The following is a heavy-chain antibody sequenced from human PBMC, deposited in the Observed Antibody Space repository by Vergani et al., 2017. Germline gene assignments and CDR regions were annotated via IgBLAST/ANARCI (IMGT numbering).Heavy chain of an antibody. D-gene: IGHD3-3*01. Sequence: QVQLQESGPGLVKPSETLSLTCTVSGGSISSYYWSWIRQPPGKGLEWIGYIYYSGSTNYNPSLKSRVTISVDTSKNQFSLKLGSVTAADTAVYYCARGLEQYYDFWSGPPGAFDIWGQGTMVTVSS. J-gene: IGHJ3*02. V-gene: IGHV4-59*01. CDR2: IYYSGST. CDR3: ARGLEQYYDFWSGPPGAFDI. CDR1: GGSISSYY.